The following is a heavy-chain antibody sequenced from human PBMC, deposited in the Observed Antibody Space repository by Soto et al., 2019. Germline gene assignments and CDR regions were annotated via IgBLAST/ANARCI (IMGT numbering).Heavy chain of an antibody. J-gene: IGHJ6*02. CDR1: GGSINNYY. Sequence: SETLSLTCIVSGGSINNYYWSWIRQPPGKGLEWIGSSYYSGSTNYNPSLKSRVTISVDTSKNEFSLRLGSLTAADTAVYYCARLNGYCISTNCHGYYGMDVWGQGTKVTVSS. V-gene: IGHV4-59*12. CDR2: SYYSGST. D-gene: IGHD2-2*03. CDR3: ARLNGYCISTNCHGYYGMDV.